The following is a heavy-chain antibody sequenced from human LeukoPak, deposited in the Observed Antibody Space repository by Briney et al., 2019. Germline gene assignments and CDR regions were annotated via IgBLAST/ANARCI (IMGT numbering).Heavy chain of an antibody. CDR2: ISWNSGSI. CDR3: AKSSSSWQTAWFFDL. D-gene: IGHD6-13*01. V-gene: IGHV3-9*01. J-gene: IGHJ2*01. Sequence: GRSLRLSCAASGFAFDDYAMHWVRQAPGKGLEWVSGISWNSGSIGYADSVKGRFTISRDNAKNSLYLQMDSLRAEDTALYYCAKSSSSWQTAWFFDLWGRGTLVTVSS. CDR1: GFAFDDYA.